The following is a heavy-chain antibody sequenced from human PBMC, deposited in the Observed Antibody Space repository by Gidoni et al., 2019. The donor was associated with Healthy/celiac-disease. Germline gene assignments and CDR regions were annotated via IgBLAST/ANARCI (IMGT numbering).Heavy chain of an antibody. D-gene: IGHD3-3*01. J-gene: IGHJ4*02. V-gene: IGHV3-49*04. CDR2: TRSQAYGGTT. CDR3: TRETYYDFWSGYSVLDY. Sequence: EVQRVESGGGLVQPGRSLRLSCTASGFTIGDYAMSWVRQAPGKGLEWVCFTRSQAYGGTTEYAASVKGRFTISRDDSKSIAYLQMNSLKTEDTAVYYCTRETYYDFWSGYSVLDYWGQGTLVTVSS. CDR1: GFTIGDYA.